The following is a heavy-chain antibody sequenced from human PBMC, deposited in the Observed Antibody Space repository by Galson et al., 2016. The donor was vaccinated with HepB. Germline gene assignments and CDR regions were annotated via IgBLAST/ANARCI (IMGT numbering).Heavy chain of an antibody. Sequence: SETLSLTCAVSGDSISGSHWWSWVRQPPGKGLEWIGEILHSGRTNYNPSLKSRVTMSADTSKNELSMIVSSVTAADTAVYYGVSEPSGGMGFARWGQGTLVTVSS. D-gene: IGHD5-24*01. CDR1: GDSISGSHW. J-gene: IGHJ5*02. CDR3: VSEPSGGMGFAR. CDR2: ILHSGRT. V-gene: IGHV4-4*02.